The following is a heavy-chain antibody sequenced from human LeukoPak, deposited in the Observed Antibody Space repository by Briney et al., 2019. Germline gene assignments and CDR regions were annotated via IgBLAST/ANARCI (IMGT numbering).Heavy chain of an antibody. CDR2: ISSSGSTI. CDR1: GFTFSSYD. V-gene: IGHV3-48*03. J-gene: IGHJ6*02. CDR3: AREWPDPDNYYYYYGMDV. D-gene: IGHD1-14*01. Sequence: PGGSLRLSCAASGFTFSSYDMNWVRQAPGKGLEWVSYISSSGSTIYYADSVKGRFTISRDNAKNSLYLQMNSLRAEDTAVYYCAREWPDPDNYYYYYGMDVWGQGTTVTVSS.